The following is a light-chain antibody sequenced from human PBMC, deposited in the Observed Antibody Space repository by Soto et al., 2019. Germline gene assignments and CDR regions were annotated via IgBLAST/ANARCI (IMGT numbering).Light chain of an antibody. V-gene: IGLV1-51*02. CDR2: ENS. CDR1: SSNIGKNY. J-gene: IGLJ3*02. Sequence: QSVLPQPPSVSAAPGQKVTISFSGSSSNIGKNYVAWYQHVPGTAPKLLIYENSKRPSGIPDRFSGSKSGTSATLGITGLQTGDEADYYCGTWDGSLSVGVFGGGTKVTVL. CDR3: GTWDGSLSVGV.